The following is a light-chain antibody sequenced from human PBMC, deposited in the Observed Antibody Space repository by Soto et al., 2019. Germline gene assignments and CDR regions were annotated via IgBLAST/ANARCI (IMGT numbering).Light chain of an antibody. J-gene: IGKJ2*01. CDR2: AAS. V-gene: IGKV3-20*01. Sequence: EIVLTQSPGTLSLSPGESATLSCRASQSVNSRFLAWYQHKPGQAPRLLIYAASTRATGIPDRFSGSASGTDFTLTINKLEPGDFAVYYCQQYGDSPPNTFGQGTNLEIK. CDR3: QQYGDSPPNT. CDR1: QSVNSRF.